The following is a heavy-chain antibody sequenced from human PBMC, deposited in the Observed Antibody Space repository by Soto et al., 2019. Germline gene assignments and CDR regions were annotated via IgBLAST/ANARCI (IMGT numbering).Heavy chain of an antibody. CDR2: INHSGST. D-gene: IGHD6-13*01. Sequence: PSETLSLTCAVYGGSFIGYYCIFIRHPPFKWLEWIGEINHSGSTNYNPSLKSRVTISVDTSKNQFSLKLSSVTAADTAVYYCASPNSYSSSWYSNYYYGMDVWGQGTTVTVSS. V-gene: IGHV4-34*01. CDR1: GGSFIGYY. J-gene: IGHJ6*02. CDR3: ASPNSYSSSWYSNYYYGMDV.